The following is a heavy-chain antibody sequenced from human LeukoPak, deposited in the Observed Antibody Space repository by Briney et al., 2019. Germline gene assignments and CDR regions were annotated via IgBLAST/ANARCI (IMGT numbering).Heavy chain of an antibody. CDR1: GGSISSYY. V-gene: IGHV4-59*01. J-gene: IGHJ6*03. CDR2: IYYSGST. Sequence: SETLSLTCTVSGGSISSYYWSWIRQPPGKGLEWIGYIYYSGSTNYNPSLKSRVTISVDTSKNQFSLKLSSVTAADTAVYYCARVHTGGYYADHYYYMDVWGKGTPVTVSS. CDR3: ARVHTGGYYADHYYYMDV. D-gene: IGHD1-26*01.